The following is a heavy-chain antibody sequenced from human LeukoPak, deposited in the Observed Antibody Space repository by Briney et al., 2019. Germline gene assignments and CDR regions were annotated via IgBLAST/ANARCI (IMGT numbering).Heavy chain of an antibody. D-gene: IGHD3-22*01. V-gene: IGHV1-3*01. J-gene: IGHJ3*02. CDR2: INAGNGNT. Sequence: ASVKVSCKASGYTFTSYYMHWVRQAPGQGLEWMGWINAGNGNTKYSQKFQDRVTVTRDTSTSTAYMELSSLRSEDTAVYYCAKDEKGYYHDTSGYPDAFDIWGQGTMVTVSS. CDR3: AKDEKGYYHDTSGYPDAFDI. CDR1: GYTFTSYY.